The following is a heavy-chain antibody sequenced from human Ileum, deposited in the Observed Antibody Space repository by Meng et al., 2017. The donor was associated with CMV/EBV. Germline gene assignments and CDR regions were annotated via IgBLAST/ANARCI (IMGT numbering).Heavy chain of an antibody. CDR3: ARDLDYDILTGYPRTYYYYGMDV. J-gene: IGHJ6*02. CDR1: GGTFSSYA. CDR2: IIPIFGKA. V-gene: IGHV1-69*05. Sequence: SVKVSCKASGGTFSSYAISWVRQAPGQGLEWMGGIIPIFGKANYAQKFQGRVTITTDESTSTAYMELSSLRSEDTAVYYCARDLDYDILTGYPRTYYYYGMDVWGQGTTVTVSS. D-gene: IGHD3-9*01.